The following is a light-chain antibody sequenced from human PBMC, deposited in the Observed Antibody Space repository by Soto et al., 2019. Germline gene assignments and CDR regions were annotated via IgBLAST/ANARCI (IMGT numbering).Light chain of an antibody. J-gene: IGKJ1*01. V-gene: IGKV1-5*01. Sequence: DIQMTQSPSTLSASVGDRVTITCRASQNIERWLAWYQQKPGKAPKLLLYDVSSLESGVPSRFSGSGSATEFILTINGLQPDDFATYFCQRFKSDTWTFGQGTKVDIK. CDR1: QNIERW. CDR3: QRFKSDTWT. CDR2: DVS.